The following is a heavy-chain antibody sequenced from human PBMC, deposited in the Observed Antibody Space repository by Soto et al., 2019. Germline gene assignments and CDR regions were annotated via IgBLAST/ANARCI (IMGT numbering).Heavy chain of an antibody. CDR2: ISAHNGNT. Sequence: QVHLVLSGAEVKKPGASVKVSCKASGYTFTSYGITWVRQAPGQGLEWMGWISAHNGNTDYAQKLQGRVIVTRDTSPSTAYMELRSLISDDTAVYYCARGRYGDYWGQGALVTVSS. J-gene: IGHJ4*02. V-gene: IGHV1-18*01. CDR3: ARGRYGDY. D-gene: IGHD1-1*01. CDR1: GYTFTSYG.